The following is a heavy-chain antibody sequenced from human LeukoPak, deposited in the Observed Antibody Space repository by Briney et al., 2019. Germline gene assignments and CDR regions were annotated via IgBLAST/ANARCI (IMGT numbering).Heavy chain of an antibody. CDR1: GGSFSGYY. CDR2: IRSKAYGGTT. Sequence: LSLTCGVFGGSFSGYYWTWLRQPPGKGLEWVGFIRSKAYGGTTEYAASVKGRFTIPRDDSKSIAYLQMNSLKTEDTAVYYCTRDDVDTAMYFDYWGQGTLVTVSS. CDR3: TRDDVDTAMYFDY. J-gene: IGHJ4*02. D-gene: IGHD5-18*01. V-gene: IGHV3-49*03.